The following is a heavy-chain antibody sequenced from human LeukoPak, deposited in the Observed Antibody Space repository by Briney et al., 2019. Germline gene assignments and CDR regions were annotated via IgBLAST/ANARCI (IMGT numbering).Heavy chain of an antibody. CDR1: GFTFSHYA. V-gene: IGHV3-30*07. CDR2: VSAEGDRR. J-gene: IGHJ4*02. Sequence: PGRSLRLSCAASGFTFSHYAMHWVRRPPGKGLEWVAFVSAEGDRRYYADSVKGRFTISRDNSKNTLYLQMSSLRAEDTAVYYCAKDKGDFWSGHHYWGQGTLVTVSS. CDR3: AKDKGDFWSGHHY. D-gene: IGHD3-3*01.